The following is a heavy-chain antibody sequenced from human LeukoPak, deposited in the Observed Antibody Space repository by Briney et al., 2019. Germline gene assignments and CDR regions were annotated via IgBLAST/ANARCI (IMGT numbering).Heavy chain of an antibody. D-gene: IGHD3-22*01. Sequence: NTSETLSPTCTVSGYSISTLSNWGWIRQSPGKGLEWVASIYHGGSTYYNPSLRGRVTISMDTSKNQISLRLTSVTAADTAVYYCAREKALMDHYDFSGYDWEYWGQGSLVIVSS. CDR3: AREKALMDHYDFSGYDWEY. CDR1: GYSISTLSN. J-gene: IGHJ4*02. V-gene: IGHV4-38-2*02. CDR2: IYHGGST.